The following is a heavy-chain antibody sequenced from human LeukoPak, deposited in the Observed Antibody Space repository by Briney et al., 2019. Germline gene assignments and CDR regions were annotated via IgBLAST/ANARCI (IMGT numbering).Heavy chain of an antibody. CDR3: ARDEIRELLWFGELFSGSYYYYGMDV. CDR1: GGTFSSYA. V-gene: IGHV1-69*04. D-gene: IGHD3-10*01. Sequence: GASVKVSCKASGGTFSSYAISWVRQAPGQGLEWMGRIIPILGIANYAQKFQGRVTITADKSTSTAYMELSSLRSEDTAVYYCARDEIRELLWFGELFSGSYYYYGMDVWGQGTTVTVSS. CDR2: IIPILGIA. J-gene: IGHJ6*02.